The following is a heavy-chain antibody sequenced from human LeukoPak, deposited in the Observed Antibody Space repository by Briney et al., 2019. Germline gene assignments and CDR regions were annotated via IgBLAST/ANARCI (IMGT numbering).Heavy chain of an antibody. V-gene: IGHV3-7*01. CDR2: IKQDGSEK. Sequence: GGSLRLSCAASGFTFSSYWMSWVRQAPGKGLEWVANIKQDGSEKYYVDSVKGRFTIPRDNAKNSLYLQMNSLRAEDTAVYYCARLRNYYDSSGYYVYWGQGTLVTVSS. J-gene: IGHJ4*02. D-gene: IGHD3-22*01. CDR3: ARLRNYYDSSGYYVY. CDR1: GFTFSSYW.